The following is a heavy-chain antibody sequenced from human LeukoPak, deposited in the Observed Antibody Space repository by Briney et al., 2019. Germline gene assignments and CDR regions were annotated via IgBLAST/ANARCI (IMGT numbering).Heavy chain of an antibody. J-gene: IGHJ3*02. CDR3: AKGSITMIVGWAFDI. V-gene: IGHV4-59*08. CDR1: GGSISSYY. Sequence: SETLSLTCTVSGGSISSYYWSWIRQPPGKGLEWIGYIYYSGSTNYNPSLKSRVTISVDTSKNQFSLKLSSVTAADTAVYYCAKGSITMIVGWAFDIWGQGTMVTVSS. CDR2: IYYSGST. D-gene: IGHD3-22*01.